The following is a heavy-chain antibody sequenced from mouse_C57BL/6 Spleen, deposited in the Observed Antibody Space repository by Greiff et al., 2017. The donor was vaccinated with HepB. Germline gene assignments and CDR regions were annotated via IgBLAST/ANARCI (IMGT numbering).Heavy chain of an antibody. CDR1: GYTFTSYW. D-gene: IGHD4-1*01. V-gene: IGHV1-55*01. CDR3: AREGDWDFYYFDY. Sequence: QVQLQQSGAELVKPGASVKMSCKASGYTFTSYWITWVKQRPGQGLEWIGDIYPGSGSTNYNEKFKSKATLTVDTSSSTAYMQLSSLTSEDSAVYYCAREGDWDFYYFDYWGQGTTLTVSS. J-gene: IGHJ2*01. CDR2: IYPGSGST.